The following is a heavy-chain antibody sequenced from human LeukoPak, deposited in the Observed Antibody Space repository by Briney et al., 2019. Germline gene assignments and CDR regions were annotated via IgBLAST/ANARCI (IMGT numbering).Heavy chain of an antibody. CDR2: ISAYNGNT. Sequence: ASVKVSCKASGYTFTSAGISWVRQAPGPRLEWMGWISAYNGNTNYAQKIQRRVTMPTYTSTSTAYMELRSLRSDDTAVYYCARYPSIVVVVAATSHYGMDVWGQGTTFTVSS. V-gene: IGHV1-18*01. J-gene: IGHJ6*02. CDR1: GYTFTSAG. D-gene: IGHD2-15*01. CDR3: ARYPSIVVVVAATSHYGMDV.